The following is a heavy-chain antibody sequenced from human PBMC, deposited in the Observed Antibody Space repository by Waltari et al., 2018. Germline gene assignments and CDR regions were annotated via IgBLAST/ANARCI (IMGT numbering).Heavy chain of an antibody. D-gene: IGHD1-7*01. Sequence: QVQLVQPGVEGKKPGPSVKVPCKASGGPLSTTLISWLRQAPGQGLEWMGGIIPIFGTANYAQKFQGRVTITADESTSTAYMELSSLRSEDTAVYYCASRRVWNYSAFDIWGQGTMVTVSS. CDR3: ASRRVWNYSAFDI. J-gene: IGHJ3*02. CDR1: GGPLSTTL. V-gene: IGHV1-69*12. CDR2: IIPIFGTA.